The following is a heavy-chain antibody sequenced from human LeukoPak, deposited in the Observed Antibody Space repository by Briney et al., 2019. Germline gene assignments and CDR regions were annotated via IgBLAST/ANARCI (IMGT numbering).Heavy chain of an antibody. D-gene: IGHD3-9*01. V-gene: IGHV4-34*03. CDR2: INHSGST. CDR1: GGSFTGYY. J-gene: IGHJ3*02. CDR3: YAWTYYDILTGYPI. Sequence: PSETLSLPCAVYGGSFTGYYWSWIRQPPGKGLEWIGEINHSGSTNYNPSLKSRVTISVDTSKNQFSLKLSSVTAADTAVYYCYAWTYYDILTGYPIWGQGTMVTVSS.